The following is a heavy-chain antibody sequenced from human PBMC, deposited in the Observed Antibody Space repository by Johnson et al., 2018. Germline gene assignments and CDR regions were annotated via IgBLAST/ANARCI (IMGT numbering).Heavy chain of an antibody. CDR2: ISHDGSNK. CDR3: ERGIDYYYMDV. CDR1: GFTFITYA. D-gene: IGHD3-16*01. Sequence: QVQLVQSGGGVVQPGRSLRLSCAASGFTFITYAVHWVRRAPGKGLEWVVIISHDGSNKFYADSVKGRFTIYRDNSKNTRYLQMNSMGAEDTALYYCERGIDYYYMDVWGKGTTVTVSS. V-gene: IGHV3-30-3*01. J-gene: IGHJ6*03.